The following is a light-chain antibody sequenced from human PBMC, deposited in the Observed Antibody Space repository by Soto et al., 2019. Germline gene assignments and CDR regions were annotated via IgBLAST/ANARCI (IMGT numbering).Light chain of an antibody. J-gene: IGKJ3*01. CDR2: GAS. CDR3: HQYGSSPRT. Sequence: EIVLTQSPGTLSLSPGERATLTCRASQSVTSNFLAWYQQKPGQAPRLLMYGASSRATGIPDRFSGSGSGTDFTLTISRLEPEDFALYYCHQYGSSPRTFGPGTRVDIK. V-gene: IGKV3-20*01. CDR1: QSVTSNF.